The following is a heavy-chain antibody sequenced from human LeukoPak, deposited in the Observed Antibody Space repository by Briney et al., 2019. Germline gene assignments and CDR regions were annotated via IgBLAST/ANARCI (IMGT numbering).Heavy chain of an antibody. J-gene: IGHJ4*02. CDR3: ARGDSSGYYYVWFDY. CDR1: GYTFTSYY. CDR2: INPNSGGT. Sequence: ASVTVSCKASGYTFTSYYMHWVRQAPGQGLEWMGWINPNSGGTNYAQKFQGRVTMTRDTSISTAYMELSRRRSDDTAVYYCARGDSSGYYYVWFDYWGQGTLVTVSS. V-gene: IGHV1-2*02. D-gene: IGHD3-22*01.